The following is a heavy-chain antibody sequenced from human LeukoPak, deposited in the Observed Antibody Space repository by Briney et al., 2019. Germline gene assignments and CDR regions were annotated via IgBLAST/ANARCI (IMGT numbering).Heavy chain of an antibody. D-gene: IGHD5-24*01. J-gene: IGHJ4*02. Sequence: SETLSLTCTVSGGSISSSSYYWGWIRQPPGKGLEWIGSIYYSGSTYYNPSLKSRVTISVDTSKNQFSLKLSSVTAADTAVYYCARFGDGYNHSFDYWGQGTLVTVSS. CDR1: GGSISSSSYY. CDR2: IYYSGST. CDR3: ARFGDGYNHSFDY. V-gene: IGHV4-39*07.